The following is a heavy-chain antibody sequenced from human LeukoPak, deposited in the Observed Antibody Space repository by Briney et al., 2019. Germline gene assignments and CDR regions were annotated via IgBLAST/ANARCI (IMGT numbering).Heavy chain of an antibody. D-gene: IGHD6-19*01. V-gene: IGHV3-21*01. Sequence: GGSLRLSCAASGFTFSSYSMNWVRQAPGKGLEWVSSISSSSSYIYYADSVKGRFTISRDNAKNSLYLQMNSLRAEDTAVYYCARDGPVAGLDYFDYWGQGTLVTVSS. CDR2: ISSSSSYI. J-gene: IGHJ4*02. CDR3: ARDGPVAGLDYFDY. CDR1: GFTFSSYS.